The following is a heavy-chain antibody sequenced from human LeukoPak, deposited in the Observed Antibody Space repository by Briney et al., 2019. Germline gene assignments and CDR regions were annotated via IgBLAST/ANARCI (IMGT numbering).Heavy chain of an antibody. Sequence: SVKVSCKASGGTFSSYAISWVRQAPGQGLEWMGGVIPIFGTANYAQKFQGRVTITADESTSTAYMELSSLRSEDTAVYYCARESIGNSGSYPPYFDYWGQGTLVTVSS. CDR1: GGTFSSYA. CDR2: VIPIFGTA. J-gene: IGHJ4*02. D-gene: IGHD1-26*01. V-gene: IGHV1-69*13. CDR3: ARESIGNSGSYPPYFDY.